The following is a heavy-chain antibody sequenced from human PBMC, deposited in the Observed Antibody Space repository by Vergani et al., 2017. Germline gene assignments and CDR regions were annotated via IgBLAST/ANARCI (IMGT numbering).Heavy chain of an antibody. CDR3: ARERNAYYDFWSGYYTQYYFAC. V-gene: IGHV3-20*04. CDR2: INWNGGST. CDR1: GFTFDDYG. D-gene: IGHD3-3*01. Sequence: EVQLVESGGGVVRPGGSLRLSCAASGFTFDDYGMSWVRQAPGKGLEWVSGINWNGGSTGYADSVKGRFTISRDNAKNSLYLQMNSLRAEDTALYYCARERNAYYDFWSGYYTQYYFACWGERTLITVSS. J-gene: IGHJ4*02.